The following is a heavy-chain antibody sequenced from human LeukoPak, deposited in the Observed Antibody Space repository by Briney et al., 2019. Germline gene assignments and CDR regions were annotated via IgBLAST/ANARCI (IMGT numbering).Heavy chain of an antibody. D-gene: IGHD3-22*01. J-gene: IGHJ4*02. CDR3: ARGIYYYDSNGYHPFDY. CDR2: IYSDAST. V-gene: IGHV3-66*02. Sequence: GGSLRLSCAAPGFTVSSNYMSWVRQAPGKGLEWVSVIYSDASTYYADSVKGRFTISRDNSKKTLYLQMNSLRAEDTAVYYCARGIYYYDSNGYHPFDYWGQGTLVTVSS. CDR1: GFTVSSNY.